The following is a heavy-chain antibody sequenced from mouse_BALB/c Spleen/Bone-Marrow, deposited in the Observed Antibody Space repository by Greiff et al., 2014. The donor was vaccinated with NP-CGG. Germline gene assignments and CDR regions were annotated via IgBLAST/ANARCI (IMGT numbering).Heavy chain of an antibody. CDR1: GYTFTSYT. CDR3: AMGSTMITTLDY. J-gene: IGHJ2*01. CDR2: INPSSGYT. D-gene: IGHD2-4*01. Sequence: LEESGAELARPGASVKMSCKASGYTFTSYTMHWVKQRPGQGLEWIGYINPSSGYTNYNQKFKDKATLTADKSSSTAYMQLSSLTSEDSAVYYCAMGSTMITTLDYWGQGTTLTVSS. V-gene: IGHV1-4*01.